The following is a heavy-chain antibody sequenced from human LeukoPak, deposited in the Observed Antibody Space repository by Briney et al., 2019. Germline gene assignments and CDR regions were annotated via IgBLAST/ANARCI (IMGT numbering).Heavy chain of an antibody. D-gene: IGHD6-13*01. CDR3: AKGAATGLVDWFDP. CDR1: GFIFSNYA. CDR2: ITGSGDNT. J-gene: IGHJ5*02. V-gene: IGHV3-23*01. Sequence: GGSLRLSCAASGFIFSNYALMWVSQAPGKGLEWVSSITGSGDNTFYADSVKGRFSLSRDNSKNMLYLQMYSLGAEDTAMYYCAKGAATGLVDWFDPWGQGTLVTVSS.